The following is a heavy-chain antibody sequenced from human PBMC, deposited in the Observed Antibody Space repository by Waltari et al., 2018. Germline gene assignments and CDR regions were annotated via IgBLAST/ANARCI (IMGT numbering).Heavy chain of an antibody. CDR2: VYGGGKT. V-gene: IGHV4-4*02. J-gene: IGHJ4*02. CDR3: ARDRGRGLYLDS. Sequence: QLQLQESGPGLVKPSGTLSLTCGVSGYSISSAYWWSWVRQPPGKGLEWIGQVYGGGKTNYNPSFASRVTVELDTYNKKFSLKVTSATAADTAVYYCARDRGRGLYLDSWGPG. CDR1: GYSISSAYW. D-gene: IGHD2-15*01.